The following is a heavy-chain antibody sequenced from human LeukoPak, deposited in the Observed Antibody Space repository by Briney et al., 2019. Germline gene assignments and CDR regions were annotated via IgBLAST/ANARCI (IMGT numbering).Heavy chain of an antibody. V-gene: IGHV4-59*01. J-gene: IGHJ3*02. D-gene: IGHD3-9*01. CDR2: IYYSGST. CDR1: GGSISSYY. Sequence: SETLSLTCTVSGGSISSYYWSWIRQPPGKGLEGIGYIYYSGSTNYNPSLKSRVTISVDTSKNQFSLKLSSVTAADTAVYYCARSALRYFDWLSYAFDIWGQGTMVTVSS. CDR3: ARSALRYFDWLSYAFDI.